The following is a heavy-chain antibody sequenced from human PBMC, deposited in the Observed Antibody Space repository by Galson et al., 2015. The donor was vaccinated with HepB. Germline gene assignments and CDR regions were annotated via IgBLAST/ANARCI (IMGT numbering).Heavy chain of an antibody. Sequence: SLRPSCAASGFTFSNYPMHWVRQAPGKGLEWVPLISYDGTNKYYSDSVLGRFTMSRDNSKNTLYLQMHSLRSEDTAVYYCARVRSGWARDSYFDLWGRGTLVTVSS. CDR3: ARVRSGWARDSYFDL. CDR1: GFTFSNYP. V-gene: IGHV3-30*04. D-gene: IGHD6-19*01. J-gene: IGHJ2*01. CDR2: ISYDGTNK.